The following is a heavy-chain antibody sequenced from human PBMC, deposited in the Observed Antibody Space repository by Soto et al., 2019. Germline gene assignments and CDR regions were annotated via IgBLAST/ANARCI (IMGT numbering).Heavy chain of an antibody. CDR3: ARLLMHGWRRENWFDP. CDR2: INHSGTT. Sequence: SETLSLTCAVYGGSFSGYYWSWIRQPPGKGLEWIGEINHSGTTNYSPSLKSRVTVSVDTSKNQFSLKLRSVTAADTAVYYCARLLMHGWRRENWFDPWGQGTLVTVYS. J-gene: IGHJ5*02. V-gene: IGHV4-34*01. CDR1: GGSFSGYY. D-gene: IGHD6-19*01.